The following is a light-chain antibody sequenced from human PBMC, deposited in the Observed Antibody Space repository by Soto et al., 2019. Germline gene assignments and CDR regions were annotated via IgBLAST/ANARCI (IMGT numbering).Light chain of an antibody. J-gene: IGLJ2*01. CDR3: SSSTTSSTVV. V-gene: IGLV2-14*01. Sequence: QSALTQPASVSGSPGQSITISCTGTSSDVGGYNYVSWFQQHPGKAPNLMIYDVYRRPSGVSYRFSGSKSGNTASLTISGLQAEYEADYYCSSSTTSSTVVFGGGTKVTVL. CDR1: SSDVGGYNY. CDR2: DVY.